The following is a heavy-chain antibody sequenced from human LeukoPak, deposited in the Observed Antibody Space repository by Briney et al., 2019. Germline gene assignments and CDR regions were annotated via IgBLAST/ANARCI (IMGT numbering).Heavy chain of an antibody. CDR3: ARQYCSGGSCYEDY. D-gene: IGHD2-15*01. Sequence: SETLSLTCTVSGGSTSNYFCTWLRQPAGKGLEWIGRIHTSGSTNYNPSLKSRVSMSVDTSKNQFSLKLSSVTAADTAVYYCARQYCSGGSCYEDYWGQGTLVTVSS. CDR2: IHTSGST. J-gene: IGHJ4*02. CDR1: GGSTSNYF. V-gene: IGHV4-4*07.